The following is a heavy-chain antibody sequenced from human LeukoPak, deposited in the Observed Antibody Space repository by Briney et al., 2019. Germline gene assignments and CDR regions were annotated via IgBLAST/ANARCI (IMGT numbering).Heavy chain of an antibody. J-gene: IGHJ4*02. CDR1: GFTFSSYA. CDR2: ISGSGGGT. CDR3: AKVASADAQARLNY. Sequence: GGSLRPSCAASGFTFSSYAMSWVRQAPGKGLEWVSAISGSGGGTYYADSVKDRFTISRDYSNNTLYLQMNSLRADDTAVYYCAKVASADAQARLNYWGQGTLVTVSS. D-gene: IGHD6-19*01. V-gene: IGHV3-23*01.